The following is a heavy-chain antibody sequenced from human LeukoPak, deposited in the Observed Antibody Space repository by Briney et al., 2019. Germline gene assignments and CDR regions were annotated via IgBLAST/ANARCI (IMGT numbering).Heavy chain of an antibody. CDR3: ARSPLYYDSSGYYGRDY. D-gene: IGHD3-22*01. CDR1: GGSISSGSYY. CDR2: IYTSGST. J-gene: IGHJ4*02. V-gene: IGHV4-61*02. Sequence: TSQTLSLTCTVSGGSISSGSYYWSWTRQPAGKGLEWIGRIYTSGSTNYNPSLKSRVTISVDTSKNQFSLKLSSVTAADTAVYYCARSPLYYDSSGYYGRDYWGQGTLVTVSS.